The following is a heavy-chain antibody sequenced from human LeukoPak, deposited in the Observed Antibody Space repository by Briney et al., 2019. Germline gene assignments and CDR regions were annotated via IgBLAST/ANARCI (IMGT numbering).Heavy chain of an antibody. CDR1: GYTLTELS. CDR3: ATGLRYFVPYAFDI. V-gene: IGHV1-24*01. J-gene: IGHJ3*02. CDR2: FDPEDGET. Sequence: ASVKVSCKVSGYTLTELSMHWVRQAPGKGLEWMGGFDPEDGETIYAQKFQCRVTMTEDTSTDTAYMELSSLRSEDTAVYYCATGLRYFVPYAFDIWGQGTMVTVSS. D-gene: IGHD3-9*01.